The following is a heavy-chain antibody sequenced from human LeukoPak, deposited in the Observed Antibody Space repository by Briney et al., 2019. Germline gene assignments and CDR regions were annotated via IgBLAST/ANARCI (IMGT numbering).Heavy chain of an antibody. CDR1: GYSFITYY. D-gene: IGHD5-24*01. J-gene: IGHJ4*02. CDR2: INPGGGST. CDR3: AGRRDGSDY. V-gene: IGHV1-46*01. Sequence: GASVTVSCKTSGYSFITYYIHWVRQAPGQGLEWMGFINPGGGSTSYAQKLQGRVTVTGDTSTSTVYMEVSSLRPEDTAVYYCAGRRDGSDYWGQGTLVTVSS.